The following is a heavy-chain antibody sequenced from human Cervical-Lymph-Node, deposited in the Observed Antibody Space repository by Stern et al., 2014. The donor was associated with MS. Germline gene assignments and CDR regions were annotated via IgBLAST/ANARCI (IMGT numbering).Heavy chain of an antibody. D-gene: IGHD6-19*01. CDR3: ARGGQYSSGWYVG. CDR1: GGSISSGSYY. J-gene: IGHJ4*02. V-gene: IGHV4-61*02. CDR2: IYTSGST. Sequence: VQLVESGPGLVKPSQTLSLTCTVSGGSISSGSYYWSWIRQPAGKGLEWIGRIYTSGSTNYNPSLKSRATISVAPSQNQFPPNMSSVTAADTAVYYCARGGQYSSGWYVGWGQGTLVTVSS.